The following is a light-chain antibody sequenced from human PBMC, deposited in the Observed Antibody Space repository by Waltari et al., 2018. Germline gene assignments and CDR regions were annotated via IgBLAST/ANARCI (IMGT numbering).Light chain of an antibody. CDR1: QSISSW. CDR3: QQYNSYLT. Sequence: DIQMTKSTSTLSATVGDIDTITCRASQSISSWLTWYQQKPGKAPKLLIYKASSLESGVPSRFSGSGSGTEFTLTISSLQPDDFATYYCQQYNSYLTFGPGTKVDIK. CDR2: KAS. J-gene: IGKJ3*01. V-gene: IGKV1-5*03.